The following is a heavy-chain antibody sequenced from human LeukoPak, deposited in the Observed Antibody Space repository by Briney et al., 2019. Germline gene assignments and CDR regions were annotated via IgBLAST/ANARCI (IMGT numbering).Heavy chain of an antibody. CDR1: GYTFTSYD. Sequence: ASVKVSCKASGYTFTSYDINWVRQATGQGLEWMGWMNPNSGNTGYAQKFQGRVTITRNTSIRTAYMELSSLRSEDTPVYYCARGRRGTEAMVQGVLDSWGKGTLITVSS. D-gene: IGHD3-10*01. V-gene: IGHV1-8*03. J-gene: IGHJ4*01. CDR2: MNPNSGNT. CDR3: ARGRRGTEAMVQGVLDS.